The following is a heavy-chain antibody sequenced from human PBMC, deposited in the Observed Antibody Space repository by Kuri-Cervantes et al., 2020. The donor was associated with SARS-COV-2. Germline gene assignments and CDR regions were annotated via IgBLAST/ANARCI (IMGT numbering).Heavy chain of an antibody. CDR3: AGRGAGSSSAAFDI. D-gene: IGHD6-6*01. CDR2: IYHRGSS. CDR1: GGSISSSSYY. J-gene: IGHJ3*02. V-gene: IGHV4-39*07. Sequence: ESLKISCTVSGGSISSSSYYWGWIRQPPGKGLEWIGIIYHRGSSYYNPSLRSRVTVSVDTSKNQFSLKLSSVPAADTAVYYCAGRGAGSSSAAFDIWGQGTMVTVSS.